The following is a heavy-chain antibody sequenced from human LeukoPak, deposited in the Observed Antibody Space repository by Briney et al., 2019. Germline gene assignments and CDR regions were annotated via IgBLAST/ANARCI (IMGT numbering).Heavy chain of an antibody. J-gene: IGHJ3*02. CDR1: GGSINSYY. CDR2: IYYSGST. Sequence: SETLSLTCTVSGGSINSYYWSWIRQPPEKGLEWIGYIYYSGSTNYNPSLKSRVTMSRDMSKNQFSLKLSSVAAADTAIYYCARHIGEVVVISDLAFDIWGQGTMVTVSP. V-gene: IGHV4-59*08. D-gene: IGHD3-22*01. CDR3: ARHIGEVVVISDLAFDI.